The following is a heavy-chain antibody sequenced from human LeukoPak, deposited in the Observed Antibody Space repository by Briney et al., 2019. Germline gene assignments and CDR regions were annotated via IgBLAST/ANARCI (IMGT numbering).Heavy chain of an antibody. Sequence: GGSLRLSCAASGFTFSSYSMNWVRLAPGKGLAWVANIREDGSDDTYVDSVKGRFTISRDNAKSSLFLQMNNLRAEDTAVYYCARGDGYYFGSWGQGTLVTVSS. V-gene: IGHV3-7*03. J-gene: IGHJ4*02. CDR1: GFTFSSYS. CDR3: ARGDGYYFGS. CDR2: IREDGSDD.